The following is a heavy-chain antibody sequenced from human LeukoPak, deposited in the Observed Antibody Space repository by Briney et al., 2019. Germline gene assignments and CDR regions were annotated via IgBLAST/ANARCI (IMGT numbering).Heavy chain of an antibody. V-gene: IGHV3-7*01. CDR2: IKEDGSEK. CDR1: GFTFRRYW. CDR3: ATDQDHGYFRQ. Sequence: GSLRLSCVASGFTFRRYWMNLVRQAPGKKPEWVANIKEDGSEKYYDDSVRGRFTISRDNAKNTLYLDMNSLRAEDTAVFYCATDQDHGYFRQWGQGTLVIVSS. J-gene: IGHJ1*01. D-gene: IGHD3-22*01.